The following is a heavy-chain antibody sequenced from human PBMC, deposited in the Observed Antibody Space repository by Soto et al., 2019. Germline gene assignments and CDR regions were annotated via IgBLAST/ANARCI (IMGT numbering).Heavy chain of an antibody. CDR1: GYSFTSYW. V-gene: IGHV5-51*01. CDR3: ARQGSSGYYLRDYYYYGMDV. J-gene: IGHJ6*02. Sequence: PGESLKISCKGSGYSFTSYWIGWVRQMPGKGLEWMGIIYPGDSDTRYSPSFQGQVTISADKSISTAYLQWSSLKASDIAMYYCARQGSSGYYLRDYYYYGMDVWGQGTTVTVSS. D-gene: IGHD3-22*01. CDR2: IYPGDSDT.